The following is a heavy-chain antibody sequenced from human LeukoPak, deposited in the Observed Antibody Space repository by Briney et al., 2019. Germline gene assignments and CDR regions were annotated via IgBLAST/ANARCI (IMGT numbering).Heavy chain of an antibody. J-gene: IGHJ4*02. CDR3: ARDSKDSSGYYSLFDY. V-gene: IGHV4-59*01. CDR2: IYYSGST. CDR1: GGAFSTYY. Sequence: PSETLSLTCTVSGGAFSTYYWSWIRQPPGKGLEWIGFIYYSGSTDYNPSLKSRVTMSLDTSKNQFSLKLSSVTAADTAVYYCARDSKDSSGYYSLFDYWGQGTLVTVSS. D-gene: IGHD3-22*01.